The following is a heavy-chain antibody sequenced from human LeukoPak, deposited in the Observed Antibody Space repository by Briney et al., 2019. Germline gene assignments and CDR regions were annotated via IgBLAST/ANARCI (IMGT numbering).Heavy chain of an antibody. Sequence: GGSLRLSCAVSGFTFSDYYMSWIRQAPGKGLEWVSYISSGGSTISHADSVKGRFTISRDNAENSLYLQMNSLRAEDTAVYYCAKGSTDSRPYYFDYWGQGTLVTVSS. CDR1: GFTFSDYY. CDR2: ISSGGSTI. V-gene: IGHV3-11*01. J-gene: IGHJ4*02. CDR3: AKGSTDSRPYYFDY.